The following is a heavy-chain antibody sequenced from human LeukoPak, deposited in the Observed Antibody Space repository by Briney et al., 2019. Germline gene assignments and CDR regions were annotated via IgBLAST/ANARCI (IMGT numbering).Heavy chain of an antibody. V-gene: IGHV1-46*03. D-gene: IGHD3-3*01. Sequence: ASVKVSCKASGYTFTNYYMHWVRQAPGQGPEWMGVINPSGGSTSYPQKFQGRVTMTRDTSTSTVYMELSSLRSEDTAVYYCALKGIWGGRNAYDIWGQGTMVTVSS. CDR1: GYTFTNYY. CDR2: INPSGGST. J-gene: IGHJ3*02. CDR3: ALKGIWGGRNAYDI.